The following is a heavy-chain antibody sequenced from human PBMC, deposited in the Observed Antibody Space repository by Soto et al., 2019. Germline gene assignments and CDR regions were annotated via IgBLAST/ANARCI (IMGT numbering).Heavy chain of an antibody. J-gene: IGHJ6*02. CDR3: ARESCSTSCPMDV. D-gene: IGHD2-2*01. V-gene: IGHV4-4*02. CDR1: GGSISSSNW. Sequence: SETLSLTCAVSGGSISSSNWWSWVRQPPGKGLEWIGEIYHNGSTNYNPPLKSRVTISVDKSKNQFSLRLSSVTAADTSVYYCARESCSTSCPMDVWGQGTTVTVSS. CDR2: IYHNGST.